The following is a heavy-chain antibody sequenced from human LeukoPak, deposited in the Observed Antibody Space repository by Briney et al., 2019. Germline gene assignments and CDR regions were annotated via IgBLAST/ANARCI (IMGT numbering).Heavy chain of an antibody. J-gene: IGHJ4*02. CDR2: IYYSGST. D-gene: IGHD6-19*01. V-gene: IGHV4-59*01. CDR3: ARAKKAVAGFFDY. Sequence: SETLSLTCTVSDDSISTYYWSWIRQPPGKGLEWIGYIYYSGSTNYNPSLKSQVTISIDTSKKQLSLKLSSVTAADTALYYCARAKKAVAGFFDYWGQGTPVTVSS. CDR1: DDSISTYY.